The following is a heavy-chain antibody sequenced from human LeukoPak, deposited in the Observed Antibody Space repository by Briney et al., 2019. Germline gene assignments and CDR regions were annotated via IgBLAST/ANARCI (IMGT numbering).Heavy chain of an antibody. CDR1: GFIFTKYD. Sequence: PGGSLRLTCAASGFIFTKYDMHWVRHVTGRGLEWVSGIDRDGVTYYSDSVKGRFTMSRENGENSVYLHLNSLRAGDTAVYFCARENLDYGDYAIDYWGQGTLVTVSS. CDR2: IDRDGVT. J-gene: IGHJ4*02. CDR3: ARENLDYGDYAIDY. V-gene: IGHV3-13*01. D-gene: IGHD4-17*01.